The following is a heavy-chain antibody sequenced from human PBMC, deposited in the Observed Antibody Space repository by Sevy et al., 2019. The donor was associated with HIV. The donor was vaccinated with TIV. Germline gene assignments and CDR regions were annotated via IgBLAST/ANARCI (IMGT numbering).Heavy chain of an antibody. V-gene: IGHV3-49*04. CDR2: IRSKAYGGTT. CDR3: TRVEGAADWGMDV. J-gene: IGHJ6*02. Sequence: GGSLRLSCRASGFTFDDYTMSWVRQAPGKGLEWVAFIRSKAYGGTTEYAASGKGRFTISRDESKSIADLQMNSLKTADTAVYYCTRVEGAADWGMDVWGQGTTVTVSS. CDR1: GFTFDDYT. D-gene: IGHD1-26*01.